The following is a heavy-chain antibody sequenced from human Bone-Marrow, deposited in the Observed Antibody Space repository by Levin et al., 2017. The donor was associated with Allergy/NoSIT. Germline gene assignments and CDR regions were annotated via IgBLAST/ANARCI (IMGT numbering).Heavy chain of an antibody. D-gene: IGHD2-2*01. V-gene: IGHV1-18*01. Sequence: ASVKVSCKASGYSVSSYGISWVRQAPGQGLEWMGWISADNGNTNYAQKFQGRVTMTTDTSTSTAYMDLRSLRSDDTAVYYCASGRAIVVPSVKSYYYMDVWGKGTPVSVPS. CDR3: ASGRAIVVPSVKSYYYMDV. CDR2: ISADNGNT. J-gene: IGHJ6*04. CDR1: GYSVSSYG.